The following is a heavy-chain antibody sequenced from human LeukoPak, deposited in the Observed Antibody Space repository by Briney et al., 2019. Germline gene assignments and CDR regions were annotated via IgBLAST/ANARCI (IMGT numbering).Heavy chain of an antibody. CDR3: ARDDYYYGSGSYYYFDY. V-gene: IGHV3-21*01. CDR1: GFTFSSYT. D-gene: IGHD3-10*01. J-gene: IGHJ4*02. Sequence: SGGSLRLSCAASGFTFSSYTMNWVRQAPGKGLEWVSSISTSSSYIYYADSVKGRFTISRDNAKNSLYLQMNSLRAEDTAVYYCARDDYYYGSGSYYYFDYWGQGTLVTVSS. CDR2: ISTSSSYI.